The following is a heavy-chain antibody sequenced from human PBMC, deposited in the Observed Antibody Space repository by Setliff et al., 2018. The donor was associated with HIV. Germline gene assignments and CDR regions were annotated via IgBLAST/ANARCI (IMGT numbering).Heavy chain of an antibody. CDR2: IYTSGNT. V-gene: IGHV4-61*09. CDR3: ARDLVVSYGEYYGMGV. J-gene: IGHJ6*02. Sequence: PSETLSLTCTVSGGSISSGSYYWNWIRQPAEKGLEWIGHIYTSGNTNYNPSLKSRVTISVDTSKNQFSLKLSSVTAADTAVYYCARDLVVSYGEYYGMGVWGQGTTVTVSS. D-gene: IGHD4-17*01. CDR1: GGSISSGSYY.